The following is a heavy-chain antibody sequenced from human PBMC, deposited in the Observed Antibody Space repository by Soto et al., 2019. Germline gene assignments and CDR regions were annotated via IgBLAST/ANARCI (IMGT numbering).Heavy chain of an antibody. J-gene: IGHJ4*02. CDR1: GYTFTSYG. V-gene: IGHV1-18*01. CDR3: ARSILWFGKSSASIDY. CDR2: ISAYNGNT. Sequence: QVQLVQSGAEVKKPGASVKVSCKASGYTFTSYGISWVRQAPGQGLEWMGWISAYNGNTNYAQKLQGRVTMTTDTSTSTADMELRRLTSDDTAVYYCARSILWFGKSSASIDYWGQGTLVTVSS. D-gene: IGHD3-10*01.